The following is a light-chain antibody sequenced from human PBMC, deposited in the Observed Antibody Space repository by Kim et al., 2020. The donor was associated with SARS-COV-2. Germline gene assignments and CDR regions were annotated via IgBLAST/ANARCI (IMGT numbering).Light chain of an antibody. V-gene: IGKV3-20*01. CDR2: GAS. CDR3: QHYGNSLFT. Sequence: LSPGERATRPGGASQGVSSSYLAWYQQKPGQAPRLLIYGASSRATGIPDRFSGSGSGTDFTLTISRLEPEDFAVYYCQHYGNSLFTFGPGTKVDIK. CDR1: QGVSSSY. J-gene: IGKJ3*01.